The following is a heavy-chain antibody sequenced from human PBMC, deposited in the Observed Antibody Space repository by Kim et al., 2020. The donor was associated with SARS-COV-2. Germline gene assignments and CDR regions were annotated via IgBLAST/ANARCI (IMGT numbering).Heavy chain of an antibody. J-gene: IGHJ4*02. CDR1: GFIFSSYG. CDR3: ARSSTPTVYYFYY. Sequence: GSLRLSCAASGFIFSSYGIHWVRQAPGKVLEWVAVIWNDGRKKFYADSVKGRFTISRNNSKKTLYLQMDSLRGENTAVYYCARSSTPTVYYFYYWGQRTLVTVSS. D-gene: IGHD2-8*01. V-gene: IGHV3-33*08. CDR2: IWNDGRKK.